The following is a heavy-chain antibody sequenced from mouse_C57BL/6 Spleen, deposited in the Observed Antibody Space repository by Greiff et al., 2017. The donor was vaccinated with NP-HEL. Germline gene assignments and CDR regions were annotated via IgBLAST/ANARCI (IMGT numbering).Heavy chain of an antibody. CDR1: GFTFTDYY. J-gene: IGHJ2*01. CDR3: ARSYYGYFDY. D-gene: IGHD1-1*01. CDR2: IRNKANGYTT. V-gene: IGHV7-3*01. Sequence: DVMLVESGGGLVQPGGSLSLSCAASGFTFTDYYMSWVRQPPGKALEWVGFIRNKANGYTTEYSASVKGRLTISRDNSQSILYLQMKALRAEDSATYYCARSYYGYFDYWGHGTTLTVSS.